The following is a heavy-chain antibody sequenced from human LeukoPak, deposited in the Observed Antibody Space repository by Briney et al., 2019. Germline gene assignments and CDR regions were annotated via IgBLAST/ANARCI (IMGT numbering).Heavy chain of an antibody. CDR2: IYYSGST. Sequence: SETLSLTCTVSGGSISSGDYYWSWIRQPPGKGLEWIGYIYYSGSTYYNPSLKSRVTTSVDTSKNQFSLKLSSVTAADTAVYYCASLERYYYYMDVWGKGTTVTVSS. D-gene: IGHD1-1*01. J-gene: IGHJ6*03. CDR3: ASLERYYYYMDV. V-gene: IGHV4-30-4*08. CDR1: GGSISSGDYY.